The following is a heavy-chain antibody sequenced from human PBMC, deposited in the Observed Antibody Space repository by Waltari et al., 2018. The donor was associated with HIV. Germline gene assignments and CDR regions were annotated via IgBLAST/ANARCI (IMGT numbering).Heavy chain of an antibody. D-gene: IGHD2-2*01. CDR3: ASTHCSSTSCYADWYFDL. J-gene: IGHJ2*01. V-gene: IGHV4-31*03. CDR1: GGSISSGGSY. CDR2: IYYSGST. Sequence: QVQLQESGPGLVKPSQTLSLTCTVSGGSISSGGSYWRWIRQHPGKGLEWIGYIYYSGSTYYNPSLKSRVTISVDTSKNQFSLKLSSVTAADTAVYYCASTHCSSTSCYADWYFDLWGRGTLVTVSS.